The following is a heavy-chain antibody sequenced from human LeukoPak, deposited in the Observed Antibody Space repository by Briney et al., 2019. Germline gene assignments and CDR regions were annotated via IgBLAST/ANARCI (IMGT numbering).Heavy chain of an antibody. CDR1: GGSISSGGYY. J-gene: IGHJ6*03. V-gene: IGHV4-61*08. D-gene: IGHD3-10*01. CDR2: INHSGST. Sequence: SETLSLTCTVSGGSISSGGYYWSWIRQPPGKGLEWIGEINHSGSTNYNPSLKSRVTISVDTSKSQFSLKLSSVTAADTAVYYCARCNYYGSGSYYYYYVDVWGKGTTVTVSS. CDR3: ARCNYYGSGSYYYYYVDV.